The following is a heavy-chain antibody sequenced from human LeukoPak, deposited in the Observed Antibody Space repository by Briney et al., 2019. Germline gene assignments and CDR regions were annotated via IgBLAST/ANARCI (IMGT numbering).Heavy chain of an antibody. CDR1: GGSISSSSYY. V-gene: IGHV4-39*01. D-gene: IGHD3-22*01. J-gene: IGHJ4*02. Sequence: SETLSLTCTVSGGSISSSSYYWGWIRQPPGKGLEWIGSIYYSGSTYYNPSLRTRVTISVDTSKKQFSLKLSSVTAADTAVYYCARHLFGSGYYPDYWGQGTLVTVSS. CDR2: IYYSGST. CDR3: ARHLFGSGYYPDY.